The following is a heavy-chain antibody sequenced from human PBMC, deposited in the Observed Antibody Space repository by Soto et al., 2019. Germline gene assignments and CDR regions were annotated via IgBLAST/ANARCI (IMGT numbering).Heavy chain of an antibody. V-gene: IGHV5-51*01. CDR1: GYIFIDYW. J-gene: IGHJ4*02. CDR3: ARPPLPGYSIHFNS. Sequence: GESLKISCKASGYIFIDYWIGWVRQMPGKGLEWMGIVYPSDSDTRYSPSFQGQVTISADRSTGTAFLQWRSLKASDTALYSLARPPLPGYSIHFNSWGQGTLVTVSS. D-gene: IGHD2-15*01. CDR2: VYPSDSDT.